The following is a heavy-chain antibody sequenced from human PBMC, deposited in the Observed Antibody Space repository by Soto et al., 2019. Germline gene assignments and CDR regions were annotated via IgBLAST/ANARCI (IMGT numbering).Heavy chain of an antibody. D-gene: IGHD3-22*01. Sequence: SVKVCCEASGRPFSSYAISWVRQAPGQGLEWRGRLIPIFGPANYAQKFQGRVTITAGESTSTAYMELSSLSSEDTAVYYCARGMNYYDSSGYYRWGLDAFDIWVQGTMVTVSS. CDR2: LIPIFGPA. CDR1: GRPFSSYA. V-gene: IGHV1-69*13. CDR3: ARGMNYYDSSGYYRWGLDAFDI. J-gene: IGHJ3*02.